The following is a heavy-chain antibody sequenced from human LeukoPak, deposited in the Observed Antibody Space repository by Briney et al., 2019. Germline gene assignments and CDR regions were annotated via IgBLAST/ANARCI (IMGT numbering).Heavy chain of an antibody. CDR1: GLAVRTSV. J-gene: IGHJ4*02. CDR2: IKDPVGKA. D-gene: IGHD3-16*01. CDR3: AKVGVRINSVDY. Sequence: PGGSLRLSCAASGLAVRTSVIYWFRQAPGKGLEWVSDIKDPVGKASYADSVKGRFTISRDNSKNMVYLEMNSLRAEDTALYYCAKVGVRINSVDYWGQGTLVTVSS. V-gene: IGHV3-23*01.